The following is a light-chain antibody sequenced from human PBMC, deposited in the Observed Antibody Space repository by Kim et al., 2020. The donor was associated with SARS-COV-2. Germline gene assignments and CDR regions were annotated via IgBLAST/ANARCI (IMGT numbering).Light chain of an antibody. CDR2: GKN. J-gene: IGLJ2*01. Sequence: ALGQAVKITCQWDSLRTYYTSWYQQKPGQAPKLVIFGKNNRPSGIPDRFSGSSSGNTASLTVTGAQAVDEADYYCNSRDNSGDHVVFGGGTQLTVL. V-gene: IGLV3-19*01. CDR1: SLRTYY. CDR3: NSRDNSGDHVV.